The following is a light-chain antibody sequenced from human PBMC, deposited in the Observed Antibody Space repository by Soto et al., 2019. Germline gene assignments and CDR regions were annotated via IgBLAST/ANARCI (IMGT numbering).Light chain of an antibody. J-gene: IGKJ4*01. CDR2: AAT. CDR3: QQYDTSPPLT. Sequence: EIVLTQSPGTLSLSPGDRATLSCRASQSVRSNYLAWYQQKPRPAPMLLLYAATSTATGITDRFSGSGSGTDFTLTISRLEPEDFAVYYCQQYDTSPPLTFGGGTKVEIK. CDR1: QSVRSNY. V-gene: IGKV3-20*01.